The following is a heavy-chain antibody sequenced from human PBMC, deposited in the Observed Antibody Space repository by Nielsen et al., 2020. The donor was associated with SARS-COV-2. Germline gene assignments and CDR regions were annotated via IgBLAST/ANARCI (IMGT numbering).Heavy chain of an antibody. Sequence: PGKGLEWVAVIWYDGSNKYYADSVKGRFTISRDNSKNTLYLQMNSLRAEDTAVYYCARAPHYYYYGMDVWGQGTTVTVSS. CDR2: IWYDGSNK. J-gene: IGHJ6*02. CDR3: ARAPHYYYYGMDV. V-gene: IGHV3-33*01.